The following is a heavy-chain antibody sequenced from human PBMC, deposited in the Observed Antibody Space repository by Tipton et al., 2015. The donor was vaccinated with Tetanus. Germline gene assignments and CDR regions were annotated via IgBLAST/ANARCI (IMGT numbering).Heavy chain of an antibody. J-gene: IGHJ6*02. CDR1: GGSFSRYY. D-gene: IGHD3-9*01. V-gene: IGHV4-34*01. Sequence: TLSLTCAVYGGSFSRYYWTWIRQPPGKGLEWIGEVADSGSTNYSPSLKSRVTTSLDTSKNQFSLNLSSVTAADTAVYYCARSGYYSRAYYHYRMDVWGQGTTVSVSS. CDR3: ARSGYYSRAYYHYRMDV. CDR2: VADSGST.